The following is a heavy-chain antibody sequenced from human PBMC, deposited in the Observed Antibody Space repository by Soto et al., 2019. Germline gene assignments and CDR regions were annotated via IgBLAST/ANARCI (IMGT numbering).Heavy chain of an antibody. CDR3: ARFLTVTTNYYYYGMDV. J-gene: IGHJ6*02. Sequence: SETLSLTCTVSGGSISSYYWSWIRQPPGKGLEWIGYIYYSGSTNYNPSLKSRVTISVDTSKNQFSLKLSSVTAADTAVYYCARFLTVTTNYYYYGMDVGGQGTTVTVS. CDR2: IYYSGST. D-gene: IGHD4-17*01. V-gene: IGHV4-59*01. CDR1: GGSISSYY.